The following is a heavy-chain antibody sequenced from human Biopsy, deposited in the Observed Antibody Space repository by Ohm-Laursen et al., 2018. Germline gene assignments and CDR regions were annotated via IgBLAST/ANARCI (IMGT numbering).Heavy chain of an antibody. V-gene: IGHV3-23*01. CDR3: AKDQGYYYDRSVYYYFDY. CDR2: ITSSGDTT. Sequence: LSCAAPGFTFSSYGMSWVRQAPGKGLEWVSAITSSGDTTYYSDSVKGRFTISRDSSKNTLHLQMNSLRAEDTAVYYCAKDQGYYYDRSVYYYFDYWGQGTLVTVSS. CDR1: GFTFSSYG. D-gene: IGHD3-22*01. J-gene: IGHJ4*02.